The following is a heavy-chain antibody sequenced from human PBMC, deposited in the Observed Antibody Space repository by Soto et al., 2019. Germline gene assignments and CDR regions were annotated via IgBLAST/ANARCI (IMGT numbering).Heavy chain of an antibody. CDR1: GFTFSSYE. V-gene: IGHV3-48*03. CDR3: ARDQDTAMVMVDY. Sequence: GGSLRLSCAASGFTFSSYEMNWVRQAPGQGLEWVSYISSSGSTIYYADSVKGRFTISRDNSKNTLYLQMNSLRAEDTAVYYCARDQDTAMVMVDYWGQGTLVTVSS. CDR2: ISSSGSTI. J-gene: IGHJ4*02. D-gene: IGHD5-18*01.